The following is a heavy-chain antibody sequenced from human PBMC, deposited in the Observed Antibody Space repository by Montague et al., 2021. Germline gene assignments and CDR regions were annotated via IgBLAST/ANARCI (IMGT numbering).Heavy chain of an antibody. J-gene: IGHJ5*02. Sequence: PALVKPTQTLTLTCAFSGFSLSTSRVCVGWIRQPLGKALEWLALIYWDDDKRYSTSLKSRLTITKDTSKNQVVLTMTNIDPVDTATYYCAHRVVWAAGQNGFDAWGQGTLVTVSS. D-gene: IGHD6-13*01. V-gene: IGHV2-5*02. CDR1: GFSLSTSRVC. CDR3: AHRVVWAAGQNGFDA. CDR2: IYWDDDK.